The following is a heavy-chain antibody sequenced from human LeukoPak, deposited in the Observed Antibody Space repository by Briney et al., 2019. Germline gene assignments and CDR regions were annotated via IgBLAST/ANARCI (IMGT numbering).Heavy chain of an antibody. Sequence: GEPLKISCNASGYSFPDYWIGWLRQMPGKGLEWMGIIYPGDSDPRDSPSSQGQATVSADKSITTAYLQWKSLKESTTAMYFCARHGPKPGTADALDIWGQGTMVTVSS. CDR1: GYSFPDYW. V-gene: IGHV5-51*01. J-gene: IGHJ3*02. CDR2: IYPGDSDP. CDR3: ARHGPKPGTADALDI. D-gene: IGHD1-14*01.